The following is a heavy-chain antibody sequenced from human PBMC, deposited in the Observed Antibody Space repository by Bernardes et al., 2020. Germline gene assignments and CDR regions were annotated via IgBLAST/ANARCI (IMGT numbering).Heavy chain of an antibody. CDR2: ISGSGGST. V-gene: IGHV3-23*01. Sequence: GGSLRLSCAASGFTFSSYAMSWVRQAPGKGLEWVSAISGSGGSTYYADSVKGRFTISRDNSKNTLYLQMNSLRAEDTAVYYCAKTGELRYFDWLYYFDYWGQGTLVTVSS. CDR3: AKTGELRYFDWLYYFDY. CDR1: GFTFSSYA. J-gene: IGHJ4*02. D-gene: IGHD3-9*01.